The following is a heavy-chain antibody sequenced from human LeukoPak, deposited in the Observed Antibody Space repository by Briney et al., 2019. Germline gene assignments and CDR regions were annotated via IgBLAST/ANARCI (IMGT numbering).Heavy chain of an antibody. CDR2: IRYDGSNK. V-gene: IGHV3-30*02. CDR1: GFTFTNDF. D-gene: IGHD3-22*01. CDR3: ANLYYYDSSGYYPEDFDY. Sequence: GGSLRLSCAASGFTFTNDFMTWVRQAPGKGLEWVAFIRYDGSNKYYADSVKGRFTISRDNSKNTLYLQMNSLRAEDTAVYYCANLYYYDSSGYYPEDFDYWGQGTLVTVSS. J-gene: IGHJ4*02.